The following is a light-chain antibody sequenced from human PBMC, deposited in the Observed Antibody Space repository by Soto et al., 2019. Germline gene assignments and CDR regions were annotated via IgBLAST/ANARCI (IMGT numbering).Light chain of an antibody. CDR1: QSVSTGQ. V-gene: IGKV3-20*01. J-gene: IGKJ3*01. CDR2: GVS. CDR3: QQYGRLPFT. Sequence: EIVLTQSPGTLSLSPGERGTLSCRASQSVSTGQIAWYQQKPGQAPRLLMYGVSSRAAGIPTRFSGRGSGKDFTLTISSLEPEDFAVYYCQQYGRLPFTFGPGTKVDIK.